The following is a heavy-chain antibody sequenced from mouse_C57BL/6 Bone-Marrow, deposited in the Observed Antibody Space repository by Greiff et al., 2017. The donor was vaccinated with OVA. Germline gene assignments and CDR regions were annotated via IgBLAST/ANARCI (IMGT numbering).Heavy chain of an antibody. Sequence: VQLQQPGPELVKPGASVKLSCKASGYTFTSYWMHWVKQRPGQGLEWIGNINPSNGGTNYNEKFKSKATLTVDKSSSTAYMQLSSLTSEDSAVYYCARGIYYDYFYYAMDYWGQGTSVTVSS. CDR1: GYTFTSYW. J-gene: IGHJ4*01. CDR3: ARGIYYDYFYYAMDY. D-gene: IGHD2-4*01. CDR2: INPSNGGT. V-gene: IGHV1-53*01.